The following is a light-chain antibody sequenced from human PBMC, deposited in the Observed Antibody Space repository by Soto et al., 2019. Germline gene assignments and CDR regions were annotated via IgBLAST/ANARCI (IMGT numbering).Light chain of an antibody. CDR1: QGISNF. CDR2: AAS. J-gene: IGKJ1*01. V-gene: IGKV1-27*01. CDR3: QKYNSAPQT. Sequence: DIQMTQSPSSLSASVGDRVTITCRANQGISNFLAWYQQKPEQVPKLLMYAASTLHSGVPSRFSGSRSGTDFTLTISSLQPEDVATYYCQKYNSAPQTFGQGTKVEIK.